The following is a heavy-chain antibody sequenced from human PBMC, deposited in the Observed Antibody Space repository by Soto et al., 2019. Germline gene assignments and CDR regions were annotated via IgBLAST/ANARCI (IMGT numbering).Heavy chain of an antibody. CDR2: IWYDGSNK. D-gene: IGHD1-26*01. Sequence: GGSLRLSCAASGFTFSSYGMHWVRQAPGKGLEWVAVIWYDGSNKYYADSVKGRFTISRDNSKNTLYLQMNSLRAEDTAVYYCARAGAKFGSYTGFDYWGQGTLVTVSS. J-gene: IGHJ4*02. CDR3: ARAGAKFGSYTGFDY. V-gene: IGHV3-33*01. CDR1: GFTFSSYG.